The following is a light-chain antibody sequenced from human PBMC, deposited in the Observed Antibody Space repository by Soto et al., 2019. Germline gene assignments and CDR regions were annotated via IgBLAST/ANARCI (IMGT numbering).Light chain of an antibody. J-gene: IGKJ3*01. V-gene: IGKV1-39*01. CDR3: QQSYNPPWT. Sequence: DIQMTQSPSSLSASVGDRVTISCRSSQSIGRNLNWYLQQPGKAPKLLVYAGSHLQSGVPSRFSGGGSGTAFTLIISSLQPEDSATYYCQQSYNPPWTFGLGTKVDIK. CDR1: QSIGRN. CDR2: AGS.